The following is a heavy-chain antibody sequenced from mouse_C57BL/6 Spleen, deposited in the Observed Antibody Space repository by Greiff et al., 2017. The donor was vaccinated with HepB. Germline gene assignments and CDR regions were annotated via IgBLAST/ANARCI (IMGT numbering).Heavy chain of an antibody. CDR1: GYAFSSSW. V-gene: IGHV1-82*01. D-gene: IGHD2-5*01. Sequence: QVQLQQSGPELVKPGASVKISCKASGYAFSSSWMNWVKQRPGKGLEWIGRIYPGDGDTNYNGKFKGKATLTADKSSSTADMQLSSLTSEDSAVYFCAREGSNYVYYYAMDYWGQGTSVTVSS. CDR3: AREGSNYVYYYAMDY. J-gene: IGHJ4*01. CDR2: IYPGDGDT.